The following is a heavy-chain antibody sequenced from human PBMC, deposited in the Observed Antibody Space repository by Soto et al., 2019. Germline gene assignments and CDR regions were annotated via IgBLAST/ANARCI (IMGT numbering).Heavy chain of an antibody. Sequence: LSLSCAASGFTFTRYSMYWVRQAPGKGLEWVSSISSTTNYIYYGDSMKGRFTISRDNAKNSLYLEMNSLRAEDTAVYYCARESEDLTSNFDYWGQGTLVTVSS. CDR2: ISSTTNYI. J-gene: IGHJ4*02. CDR1: GFTFTRYS. CDR3: ARESEDLTSNFDY. V-gene: IGHV3-21*06.